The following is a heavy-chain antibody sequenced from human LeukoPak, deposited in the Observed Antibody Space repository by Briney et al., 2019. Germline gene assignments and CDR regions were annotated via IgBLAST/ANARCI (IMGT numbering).Heavy chain of an antibody. CDR2: IYYSGST. V-gene: IGHV4-59*01. CDR3: ARGGPPGYYYDYYMDV. J-gene: IGHJ6*03. Sequence: SETLSLTCTVSGGSISSYYWSWIRQSPGKGLEWIGYIYYSGSTNYNPSLKSRVTISVDTSKKQFSLKLSSVTAADTAVYYCARGGPPGYYYDYYMDVWGKGTTVTISS. CDR1: GGSISSYY.